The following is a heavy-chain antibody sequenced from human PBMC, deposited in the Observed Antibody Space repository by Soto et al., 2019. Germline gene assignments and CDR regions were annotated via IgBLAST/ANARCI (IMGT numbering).Heavy chain of an antibody. D-gene: IGHD5-18*01. CDR1: GGTFSSYA. Sequence: QVQLVQSGAEVKKPGSSVKVSCKASGGTFSSYAISWVRQAPGQGLEWMGGIIPIFGTAYYAQKFQGRVTITADESTSEAYMELSSLRSEDTAVYYCAREDVDTAMPYAMDGWGQGTTVTVSS. CDR3: AREDVDTAMPYAMDG. V-gene: IGHV1-69*12. J-gene: IGHJ6*02. CDR2: IIPIFGTA.